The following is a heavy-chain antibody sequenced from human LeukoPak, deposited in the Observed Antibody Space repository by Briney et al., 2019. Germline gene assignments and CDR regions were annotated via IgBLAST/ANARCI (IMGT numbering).Heavy chain of an antibody. J-gene: IGHJ4*02. CDR3: FGITVTDVPY. CDR1: GLPFSHSG. Sequence: PGGSLRLSCAASGLPFSHSGMHWVRQAPGKGLEWVAFIRYDGSNKYYADSVKGRFTISRDNSKNALYLQMNSLRGEDTAVYYCFGITVTDVPYWGQETLVTVSS. CDR2: IRYDGSNK. D-gene: IGHD1-7*01. V-gene: IGHV3-30*02.